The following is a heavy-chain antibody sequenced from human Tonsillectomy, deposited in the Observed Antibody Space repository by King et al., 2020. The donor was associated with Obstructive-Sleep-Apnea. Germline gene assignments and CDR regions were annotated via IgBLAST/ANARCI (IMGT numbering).Heavy chain of an antibody. CDR2: IRYDGSNK. Sequence: VQLVESGGGVVQPGRSLRLSCAASGFTFSSYGMDWVRQAPGKGLEWVAFIRYDGSNKYYVDSVKGRFPISRDNSNNTLYLQMNSLRPEDTAVYYCAKNSGRGDWAPFDYWGQGILVTVSS. CDR1: GFTFSSYG. J-gene: IGHJ4*02. V-gene: IGHV3-30*02. CDR3: AKNSGRGDWAPFDY. D-gene: IGHD2-21*02.